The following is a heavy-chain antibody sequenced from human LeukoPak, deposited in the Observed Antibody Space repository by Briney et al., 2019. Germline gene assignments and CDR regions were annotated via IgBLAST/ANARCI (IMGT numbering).Heavy chain of an antibody. CDR2: INSGGSAI. V-gene: IGHV3-48*03. CDR3: ARGGSYVHY. D-gene: IGHD1-26*01. J-gene: IGHJ4*02. CDR1: GFTFNSYE. Sequence: PGGSLRLSCAASGFTFNSYEMNWVRQAPGKGLGWVSYINSGGSAIYYADSVKVRFTISRDNAKNALYLQMNSLRADDTAVYYCARGGSYVHYWGQGTLVTVSS.